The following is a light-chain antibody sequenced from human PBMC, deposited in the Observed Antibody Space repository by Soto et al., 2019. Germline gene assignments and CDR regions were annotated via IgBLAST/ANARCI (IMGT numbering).Light chain of an antibody. CDR1: QSVYTY. CDR2: NAS. CDR3: QLRSNGPPGGS. J-gene: IGKJ2*01. Sequence: EIVLTQSPATLSLSPGERATLSCRASQSVYTYLAWYQQKPGQAPRLLIYNASRRATGIPARFSGSGSGTDFTLTISSLEPEDFAVYYCQLRSNGPPGGSFGQGTKLEIK. V-gene: IGKV3-11*01.